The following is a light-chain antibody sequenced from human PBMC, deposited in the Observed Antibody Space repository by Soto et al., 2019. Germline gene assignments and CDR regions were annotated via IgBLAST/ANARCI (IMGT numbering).Light chain of an antibody. CDR1: SGHSSYA. V-gene: IGLV4-69*01. CDR3: QTWGTGIHGV. Sequence: QSVLTQSPSASASLGASVKLTCTLGSGHSSYAIAWHQQQPEKGPRFLMKLNSDGSHTKGDGIPDRFSGSSSGAERYLTISSLQSEDEADYYCQTWGTGIHGVFGGGTKLTVL. J-gene: IGLJ2*01. CDR2: LNSDGSH.